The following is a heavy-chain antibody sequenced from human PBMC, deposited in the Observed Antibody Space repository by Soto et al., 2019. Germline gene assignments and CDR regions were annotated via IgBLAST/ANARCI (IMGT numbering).Heavy chain of an antibody. J-gene: IGHJ5*02. D-gene: IGHD4-17*01. CDR3: AKGAHDYGDYDWIAH. V-gene: IGHV3-30*18. CDR2: ISYDGSNK. Sequence: GSLRLSCAASGFTFSSYGMHWVRQAPGKGLEWVAVISYDGSNKYYADSVKGRFTISRDNSKNTLYLQMNSLRAEDTAVYYCAKGAHDYGDYDWIAHWGQGTLVTVSS. CDR1: GFTFSSYG.